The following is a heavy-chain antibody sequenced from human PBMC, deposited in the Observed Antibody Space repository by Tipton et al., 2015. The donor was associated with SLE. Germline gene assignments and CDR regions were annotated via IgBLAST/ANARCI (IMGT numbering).Heavy chain of an antibody. CDR2: INPNSGGT. D-gene: IGHD4-11*01. CDR1: GYTFTDYY. Sequence: QSGAEVKTPGASVKVSCKASGYTFTDYYMNWVRQAPGQGLEWMGRINPNSGGTNYAQKFQGRVTMTRDTSISTAYMELSRLRSDDTAVYYCARGVTKGFYYYYYMDVWGKGTTVTVSS. CDR3: ARGVTKGFYYYYYMDV. V-gene: IGHV1-2*06. J-gene: IGHJ6*03.